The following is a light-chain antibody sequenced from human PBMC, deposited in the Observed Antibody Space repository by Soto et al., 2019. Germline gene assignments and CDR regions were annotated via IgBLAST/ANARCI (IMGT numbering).Light chain of an antibody. CDR1: SGHSSYA. CDR2: VNSDGSH. V-gene: IGLV4-69*01. J-gene: IGLJ3*02. Sequence: QPVLTQSPSASASLGASVKLTCTLSSGHSSYAIAWHQQQPEKGPRHLMKVNSDGSHSKGDGIPDRFSGSSSGAERYLTISGLQSEDEADYYCQTWGTGIRVFGGGTKVTVL. CDR3: QTWGTGIRV.